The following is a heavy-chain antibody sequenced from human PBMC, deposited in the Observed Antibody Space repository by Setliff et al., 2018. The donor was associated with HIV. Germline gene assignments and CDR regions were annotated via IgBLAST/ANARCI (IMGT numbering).Heavy chain of an antibody. J-gene: IGHJ4*02. CDR3: ARGVPLLPPHY. Sequence: PSETLSLTCTVSGYSISSGYYWGWIRQPPGKGLEWIGSIYHSGSTYYNPSLKSRVTISVDTSKNQFSLKLSSVTAADTAVYYCARGVPLLPPHYWGQGTLVTVSS. CDR1: GYSISSGYY. D-gene: IGHD2-21*02. CDR2: IYHSGST. V-gene: IGHV4-38-2*02.